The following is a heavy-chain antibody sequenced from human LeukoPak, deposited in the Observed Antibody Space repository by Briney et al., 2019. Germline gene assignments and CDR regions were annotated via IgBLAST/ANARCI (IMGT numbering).Heavy chain of an antibody. CDR1: GFTFSSYA. CDR2: ISGSGGST. V-gene: IGHV3-23*01. Sequence: PGGSLRLSCAASGFTFSSYAMSWVRQAPGKGLEWVSTISGSGGSTYYADSVKGRFPISRDNSKNTLYLQMNSLRAEDTAVYYCAKGDCSSTSCYGIAAASPHYWGQGTLVTVSS. D-gene: IGHD2-2*01. J-gene: IGHJ4*02. CDR3: AKGDCSSTSCYGIAAASPHY.